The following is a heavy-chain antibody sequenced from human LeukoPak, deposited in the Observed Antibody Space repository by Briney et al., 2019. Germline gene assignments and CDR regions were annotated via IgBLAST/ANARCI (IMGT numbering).Heavy chain of an antibody. J-gene: IGHJ4*02. CDR2: ISSSGSTI. CDR1: GFTFSSYS. V-gene: IGHV3-48*04. CDR3: AKLGRNYFDC. D-gene: IGHD3-10*01. Sequence: GGSLRLSCAASGFTFSSYSMNWIRQAPGKGLEWVSYISSSGSTIYYADSVKGRFTISRDNAKNSLYLQMNSLRAEDTAVYYCAKLGRNYFDCWGQGTLVTVSS.